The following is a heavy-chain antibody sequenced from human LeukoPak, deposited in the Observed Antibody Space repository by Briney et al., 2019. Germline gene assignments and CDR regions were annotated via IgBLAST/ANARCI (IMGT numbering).Heavy chain of an antibody. CDR2: IYSGGST. V-gene: IGHV3-66*02. Sequence: GGSLRLSCAASGFTFSSNYMSWVRQAPGKGLEWVSVIYSGGSTYYADSVKGRFTISRDNSKNTLYLQMNSLRAEDTAVYYCAREGTMVRGADYSGQGTLVTVSS. CDR3: AREGTMVRGADY. CDR1: GFTFSSNY. J-gene: IGHJ4*02. D-gene: IGHD3-10*01.